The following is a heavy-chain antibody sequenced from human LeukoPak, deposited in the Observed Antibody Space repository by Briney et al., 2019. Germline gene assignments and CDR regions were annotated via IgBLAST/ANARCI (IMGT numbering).Heavy chain of an antibody. CDR3: ARGGPGYSSSWYLATFDY. V-gene: IGHV3-23*01. CDR1: GFTFSSYA. CDR2: ISGSGGST. Sequence: QPGGSLRLSCAASGFTFSSYAMSWVRQAPGKGLEWVSAISGSGGSTYYADSVKGRFTISRDNSKNTLYLQMNSLRAEDTAVYYCARGGPGYSSSWYLATFDYWGQGTLVTVSS. D-gene: IGHD6-13*01. J-gene: IGHJ4*02.